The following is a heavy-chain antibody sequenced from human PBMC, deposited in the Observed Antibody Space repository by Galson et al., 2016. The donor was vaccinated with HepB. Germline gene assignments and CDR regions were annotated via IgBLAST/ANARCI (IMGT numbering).Heavy chain of an antibody. D-gene: IGHD5-12*01. J-gene: IGHJ4*02. CDR1: GSIFSSYA. CDR3: ARGLGYSDDLGDS. V-gene: IGHV1-69*13. Sequence: SVKVSCKASGSIFSSYAISWVRQAPGQGLEWMGGIIPSFVTPTYAQKFQGRVTITADESTSTVSMELSSLKSEDTAVYYCARGLGYSDDLGDSWGQGTLVTVSS. CDR2: IIPSFVTP.